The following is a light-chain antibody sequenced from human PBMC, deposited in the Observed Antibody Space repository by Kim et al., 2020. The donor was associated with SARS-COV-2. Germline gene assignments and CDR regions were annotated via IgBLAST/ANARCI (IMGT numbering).Light chain of an antibody. J-gene: IGLJ2*01. CDR1: YNDVGGYNY. CDR2: GVT. Sequence: QSALTQPRSVPGSPGQSVTISCTGTYNDVGGYNYVSWYQQHPGKAPKLLIYGVTGRPSGVPDRFSGSKSGSTASLTISGLQAEDEADYYCCSYAGNYPLLFGGGTKVTVL. CDR3: CSYAGNYPLL. V-gene: IGLV2-11*01.